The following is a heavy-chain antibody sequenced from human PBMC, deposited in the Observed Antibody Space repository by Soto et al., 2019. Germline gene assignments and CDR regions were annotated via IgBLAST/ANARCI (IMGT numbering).Heavy chain of an antibody. J-gene: IGHJ5*02. CDR3: ARLNYDSTTYPNWFDP. CDR2: IYPGDSDT. Sequence: GESLKISCKTSGYSFTNYWIGWVRQMPGKGLELMGIIYPGDSDTRYSPYFQGQVTISADKSISTAYLQWSSLKASDTAMFYCARLNYDSTTYPNWFDPWGQGTLVTVSS. D-gene: IGHD3-22*01. CDR1: GYSFTNYW. V-gene: IGHV5-51*01.